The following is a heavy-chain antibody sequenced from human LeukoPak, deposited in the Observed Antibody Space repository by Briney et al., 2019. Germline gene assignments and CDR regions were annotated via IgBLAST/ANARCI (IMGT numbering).Heavy chain of an antibody. V-gene: IGHV3-23*01. D-gene: IGHD2-2*01. CDR2: ISGSGGST. J-gene: IGHJ4*02. CDR1: GFTFSDYY. Sequence: GGSLRLSCAASGFTFSDYYMSWIRQAPGKGLEWVSAISGSGGSTYYADSVKGRFTISRDNSKNTLYLQMNSLRAEDTAVYYLGKKFLGGGVPGALGGGGNYWGQGTLVTVSS. CDR3: GKKFLGGGVPGALGGGGNY.